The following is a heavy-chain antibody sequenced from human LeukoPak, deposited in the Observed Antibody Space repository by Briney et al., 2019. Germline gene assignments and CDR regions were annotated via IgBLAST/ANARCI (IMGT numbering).Heavy chain of an antibody. D-gene: IGHD2-15*01. CDR1: GYTFTGYY. CDR3: ARESCSGGSCYGKTNWFDP. J-gene: IGHJ5*02. Sequence: ASVKVSCRASGYTFTGYYMHWVRQAPGQGLEWMGWINPNSGGTNYAQKFQGRVTMTRDTSISTAYMELSRLRSDDTAVYYCARESCSGGSCYGKTNWFDPWGQGTLVTVSS. V-gene: IGHV1-2*02. CDR2: INPNSGGT.